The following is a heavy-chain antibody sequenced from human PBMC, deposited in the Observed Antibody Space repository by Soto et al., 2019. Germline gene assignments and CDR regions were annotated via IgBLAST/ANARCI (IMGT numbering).Heavy chain of an antibody. V-gene: IGHV4-4*02. J-gene: IGHJ4*02. CDR2: IYHSGST. D-gene: IGHD6-13*01. CDR1: GGSINSAGHSW. CDR3: ARGAAAGPYYFDY. Sequence: PSETLSLTCTVSGGSINSAGHSWWSWVRQPPGKGLEWIGEIYHSGSTNYNPSLKSRVTISVDKSKNQFSLKLSSVTAADTAVYYCARGAAAGPYYFDYWGQGTLVTVSS.